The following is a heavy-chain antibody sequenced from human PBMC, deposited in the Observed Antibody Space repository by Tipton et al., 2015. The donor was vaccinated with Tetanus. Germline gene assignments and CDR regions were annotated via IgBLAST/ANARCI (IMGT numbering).Heavy chain of an antibody. CDR1: GFTFSSYP. D-gene: IGHD2-2*01. CDR3: ARGRERCRGTNCQRATDY. J-gene: IGHJ4*02. Sequence: SLRLSCEASGFTFSSYPMHWVRQAPGKGLEWVSAIGDTEFVTYYADSLKDRFTVSRDNSKNTLSLQMISLRAEDTAIYYCARGRERCRGTNCQRATDYWGQGTLVTVSS. V-gene: IGHV3-23*01. CDR2: IGDTEFVT.